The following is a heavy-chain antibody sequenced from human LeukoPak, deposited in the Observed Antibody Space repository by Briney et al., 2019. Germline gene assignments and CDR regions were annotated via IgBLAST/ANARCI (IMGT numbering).Heavy chain of an antibody. CDR3: ARDSPDYGDYVSGYFQH. V-gene: IGHV3-7*01. CDR2: IKQDGSEK. J-gene: IGHJ1*01. D-gene: IGHD4-17*01. Sequence: GGSLRLSCAASGFTFSSYWMSWVRQAPGKGLEWVANIKQDGSEKYYVDSVKGRFTISRDNAKNSLYLQMNSLRAEDTAVYYCARDSPDYGDYVSGYFQHWGQGTLVTVSS. CDR1: GFTFSSYW.